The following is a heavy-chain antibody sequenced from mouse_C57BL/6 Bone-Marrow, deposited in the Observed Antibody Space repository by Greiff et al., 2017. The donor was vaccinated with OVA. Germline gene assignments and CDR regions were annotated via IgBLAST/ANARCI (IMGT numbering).Heavy chain of an antibody. CDR2: IYPRSGNT. D-gene: IGHD2-5*01. Sequence: QVQLQQSGAELARPGASVKLSCKASGYTFTSYGISWVKQRTGQGLEWIGEIYPRSGNTYYNEKFKGKATLTADKSSSTAYMELRNLTSEDSAVYFCARKSNYVSRDYWGQGTTLTVSS. V-gene: IGHV1-81*01. CDR1: GYTFTSYG. J-gene: IGHJ2*01. CDR3: ARKSNYVSRDY.